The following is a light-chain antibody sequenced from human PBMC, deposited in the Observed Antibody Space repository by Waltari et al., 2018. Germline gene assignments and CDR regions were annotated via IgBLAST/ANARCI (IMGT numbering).Light chain of an antibody. CDR1: QSVSSK. Sequence: ETVMTQSPATLSVSPGERAPLSCRASQSVSSKLAWYQQKPGQSPRLLIYGASTRATGVAARFSGSGSGTEFTLIISSLQSEDFAVYYCQQYNIWPYTFGQGTKLEI. V-gene: IGKV3-15*01. CDR3: QQYNIWPYT. CDR2: GAS. J-gene: IGKJ2*01.